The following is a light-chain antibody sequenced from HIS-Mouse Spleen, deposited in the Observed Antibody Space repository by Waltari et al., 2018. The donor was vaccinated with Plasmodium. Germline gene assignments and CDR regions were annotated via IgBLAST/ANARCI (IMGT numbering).Light chain of an antibody. J-gene: IGKJ2*01. CDR1: QSVLYSPNNKNY. V-gene: IGKV4-1*01. Sequence: DIVMTQSPDSLAVSLGERATINCKSSQSVLYSPNNKNYLAWYQQKPGQPPKLLIYWASTRDSGVPDRFSVSGSGSDFTLTISSLQAEDVAVYYCQQYYSTPYTFGQGTKLEIK. CDR2: WAS. CDR3: QQYYSTPYT.